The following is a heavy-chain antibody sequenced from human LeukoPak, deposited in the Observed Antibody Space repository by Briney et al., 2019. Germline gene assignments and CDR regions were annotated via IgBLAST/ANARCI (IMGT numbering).Heavy chain of an antibody. V-gene: IGHV3-23*01. Sequence: GGSLRLSCAASGFTFSSYAMSWVRQAPGKGLEWVSAIRGSGGSTYYADSVKGRFAISRDNSKNTLYLQINSLRAEDTAVYYCAKQQWFGELIDCWGQGTLVTVSS. CDR3: AKQQWFGELIDC. D-gene: IGHD3-10*01. J-gene: IGHJ4*02. CDR1: GFTFSSYA. CDR2: IRGSGGST.